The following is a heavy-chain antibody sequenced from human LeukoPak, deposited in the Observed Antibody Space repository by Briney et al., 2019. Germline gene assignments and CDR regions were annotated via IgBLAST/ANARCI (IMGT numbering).Heavy chain of an antibody. CDR2: FYPSDSDT. CDR3: ARPQFAAAAGADAFDI. V-gene: IGHV5-51*01. J-gene: IGHJ3*02. D-gene: IGHD6-13*01. Sequence: GESLKISCKASGYSFTNYWIAWVRQMPGKGLEWMGIFYPSDSDTIYSPSIQGQVTISADKSISTAYLQWSSLKASDTAMYYCARPQFAAAAGADAFDIWGQGTMVTVSS. CDR1: GYSFTNYW.